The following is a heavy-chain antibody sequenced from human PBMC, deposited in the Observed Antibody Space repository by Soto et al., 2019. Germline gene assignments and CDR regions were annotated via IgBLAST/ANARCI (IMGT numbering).Heavy chain of an antibody. D-gene: IGHD6-19*01. J-gene: IGHJ4*02. CDR3: ARDWGSSGWPN. CDR2: IYRSGST. V-gene: IGHV4-30-2*01. Sequence: SETLSLTCAVSGGSVSSGDYSWSWIRQPPGKGLEWMGYIYRSGSTYYSPSLRSRVTISVDRSKNQFSLKLGSVTAADTAIYYCARDWGSSGWPNWGPGTLVT. CDR1: GGSVSSGDYS.